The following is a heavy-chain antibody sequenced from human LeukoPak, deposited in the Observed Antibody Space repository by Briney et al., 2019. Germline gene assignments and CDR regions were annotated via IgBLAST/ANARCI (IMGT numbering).Heavy chain of an antibody. CDR3: GRMSASYLDY. D-gene: IGHD3-3*01. Sequence: GTSLRLSCAASGFSFRIHGMHWVRQAPGKGLEWVAVIWYDGSKKYYADPVKGRFTISRDNSKNTLDLQMNSLRAEDTAVYYCGRMSASYLDYWGQGTLVTVSS. CDR1: GFSFRIHG. CDR2: IWYDGSKK. J-gene: IGHJ4*02. V-gene: IGHV3-33*01.